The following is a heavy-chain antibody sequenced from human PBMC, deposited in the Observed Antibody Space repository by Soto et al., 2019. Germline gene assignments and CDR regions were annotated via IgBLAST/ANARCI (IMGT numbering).Heavy chain of an antibody. CDR3: AKDSFIAAANRGYGMDV. CDR1: GFTFSSYA. D-gene: IGHD6-25*01. V-gene: IGHV3-23*01. CDR2: ISGSGGST. J-gene: IGHJ6*02. Sequence: EVQLLESGGGLVQPGGSLRLSCVASGFTFSSYAMSWVRQAPGKGLEWVSAISGSGGSTYYADSVKGRFTISRDNSKSTVYLQMNSLRAEDTAVYYCAKDSFIAAANRGYGMDVWGQGTTVTVSS.